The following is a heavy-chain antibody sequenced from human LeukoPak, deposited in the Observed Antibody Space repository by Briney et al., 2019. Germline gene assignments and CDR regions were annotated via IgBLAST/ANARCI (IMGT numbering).Heavy chain of an antibody. J-gene: IGHJ4*02. V-gene: IGHV3-9*03. Sequence: PGGSLRLSCVASGFTFSTYAMHWVRQPPGKGLEWVSGISWNSGGTGYADSVKGRFTISRDNAKNSLYLQMNSLSAEDMALYYCAKSDSSVYYYGLDYWGQGTLVTVSS. D-gene: IGHD3-22*01. CDR2: ISWNSGGT. CDR1: GFTFSTYA. CDR3: AKSDSSVYYYGLDY.